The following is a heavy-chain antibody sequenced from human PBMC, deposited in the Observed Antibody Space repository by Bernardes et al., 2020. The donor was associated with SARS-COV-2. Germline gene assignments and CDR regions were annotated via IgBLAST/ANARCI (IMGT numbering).Heavy chain of an antibody. CDR1: GFTFSTYA. D-gene: IGHD1-26*01. Sequence: GGSLRLSCAASGFTFSTYAMSWVRQAPGMGLEWVSGISAGGGGTYYADSVKGRFTISRDNSKNTLYVQMNSLRAEDTAVYYCAKDLSVGARYFDYWGQGTLVTVSS. CDR3: AKDLSVGARYFDY. V-gene: IGHV3-23*01. J-gene: IGHJ4*02. CDR2: ISAGGGGT.